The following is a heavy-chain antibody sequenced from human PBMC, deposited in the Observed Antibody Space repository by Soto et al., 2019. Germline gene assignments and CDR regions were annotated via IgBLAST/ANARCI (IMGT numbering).Heavy chain of an antibody. D-gene: IGHD4-4*01. CDR3: TRAPTVTAGYYDGMDV. V-gene: IGHV3-49*03. CDR2: IRSKAYGGTT. CDR1: GFTLGGYA. J-gene: IGHJ6*02. Sequence: GGALRLSCTASGFTLGGYAMSWFRQAPGKGLEWVGFIRSKAYGGTTEYAASVKGRFTISRDDSKSIAYLQMNSLKTEDTAVYYCTRAPTVTAGYYDGMDVWGQGTAVTVSS.